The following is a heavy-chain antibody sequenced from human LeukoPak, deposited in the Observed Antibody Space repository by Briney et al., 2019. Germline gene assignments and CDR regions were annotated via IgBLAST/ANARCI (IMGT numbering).Heavy chain of an antibody. CDR2: INPSGGSS. Sequence: ASVKVSCKASGYTFTGYYIHWVRQAPGQGLEWMGIINPSGGSSNYAQKFQDRVTMTRDTSTSTVYMELSSLRSEDTAVYYCARVRYYYYYMDVWGKGTMVTVSS. J-gene: IGHJ6*03. CDR1: GYTFTGYY. CDR3: ARVRYYYYYMDV. V-gene: IGHV1-46*01.